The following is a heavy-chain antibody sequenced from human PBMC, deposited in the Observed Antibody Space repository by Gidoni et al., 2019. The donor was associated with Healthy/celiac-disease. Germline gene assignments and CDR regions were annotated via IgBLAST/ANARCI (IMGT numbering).Heavy chain of an antibody. CDR2: TRNKANSYTT. V-gene: IGHV3-72*01. J-gene: IGHJ3*02. D-gene: IGHD3-10*01. Sequence: EVQLVESGGGLVQPGGALRLSCAASGFTFSDPYMDWVRQAPGKGLEWVGRTRNKANSYTTEYAASVKGIFTISRDDSKNSLYLQMNSLKTEDTAVYYCARGRVLWFGELVDAFDIWGQGTMVTVSS. CDR1: GFTFSDPY. CDR3: ARGRVLWFGELVDAFDI.